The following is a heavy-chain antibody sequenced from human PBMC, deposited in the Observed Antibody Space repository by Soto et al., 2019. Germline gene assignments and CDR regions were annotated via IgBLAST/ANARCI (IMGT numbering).Heavy chain of an antibody. J-gene: IGHJ4*02. CDR3: AGGRDQPPVGLYFES. Sequence: ASVKVSCKASGGTFSSYAISWVRQAPGQGLEWMGGIIPMFGTPKYAQKFQHRVTISADVSTGTAYMELTRLRFDDTAAYYCAGGRDQPPVGLYFESWGEGTRVTVSS. D-gene: IGHD1-26*01. CDR2: IIPMFGTP. V-gene: IGHV1-69*13. CDR1: GGTFSSYA.